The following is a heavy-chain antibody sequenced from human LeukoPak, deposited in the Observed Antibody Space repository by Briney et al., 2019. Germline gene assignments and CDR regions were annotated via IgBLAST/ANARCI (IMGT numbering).Heavy chain of an antibody. D-gene: IGHD3-22*01. CDR3: ARSDGFSGYSSLGDS. V-gene: IGHV1-2*02. J-gene: IGHJ5*01. CDR2: INPNTGGT. Sequence: ASVKVSCKASGYTFTGYYMHWVRQAPGQGLEWMRWINPNTGGTNYAQKFQGRVTMTRDTSISTAYMELRRLRSDDTAVYYCARSDGFSGYSSLGDSWGQGTLVTVSS. CDR1: GYTFTGYY.